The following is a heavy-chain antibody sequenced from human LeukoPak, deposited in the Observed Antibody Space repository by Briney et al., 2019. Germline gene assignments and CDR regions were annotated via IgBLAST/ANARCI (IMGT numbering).Heavy chain of an antibody. Sequence: SETLSLTCTVSGGSISSYYWSWIRQPPGKGLEWIGYIYYSGSTNYNPSLKSRVTISVDTSKNQFSLKLSSVTAADTAVYYCARGYWYFDLWGRGTLVTVSS. CDR2: IYYSGST. J-gene: IGHJ2*01. CDR1: GGSISSYY. CDR3: ARGYWYFDL. V-gene: IGHV4-59*01.